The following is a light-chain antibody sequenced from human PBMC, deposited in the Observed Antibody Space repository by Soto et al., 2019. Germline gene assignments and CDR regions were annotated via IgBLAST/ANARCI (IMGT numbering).Light chain of an antibody. V-gene: IGLV2-14*01. Sequence: QSAITQPAAVSGSPGGSITIYCTGTRGDVGGYKFVSWYQQHPGKAPKLMIYEVSNRPSGVSSRFSGSKSGNTASLTISGLQAEDEADDFRGSYTGTIYVFGNGNYVTVL. CDR1: RGDVGGYKF. CDR3: GSYTGTIYV. J-gene: IGLJ1*01. CDR2: EVS.